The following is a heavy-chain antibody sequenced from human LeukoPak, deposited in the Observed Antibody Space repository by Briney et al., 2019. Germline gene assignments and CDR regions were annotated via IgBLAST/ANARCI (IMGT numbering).Heavy chain of an antibody. CDR3: ARENFGDVFDY. CDR2: IGTAGDT. CDR1: GFTFSSYD. V-gene: IGHV3-13*01. J-gene: IGHJ4*02. Sequence: GGSLRLSCAASGFTFSSYDMHWVRQATGKGLEWVSSIGTAGDTYYPGSVKGRFTISRENAKNSLYLQMNSLRAGDTAVYYCARENFGDVFDYWGQGTLVTVSS. D-gene: IGHD4-17*01.